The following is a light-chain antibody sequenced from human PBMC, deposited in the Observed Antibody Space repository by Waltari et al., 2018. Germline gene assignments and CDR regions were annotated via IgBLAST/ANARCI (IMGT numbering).Light chain of an antibody. J-gene: IGLJ2*01. V-gene: IGLV2-14*03. CDR2: DVS. Sequence: QSALTQPASVSGSPGQSITISCIGTSRDVGAYNYVSWYQYHPGEAPNLMIYDVSDRPSGIAHRFSVSKSGNTASLTISGLQAEDEALYYCSSYTTSSVVFGGGTKVTVL. CDR1: SRDVGAYNY. CDR3: SSYTTSSVV.